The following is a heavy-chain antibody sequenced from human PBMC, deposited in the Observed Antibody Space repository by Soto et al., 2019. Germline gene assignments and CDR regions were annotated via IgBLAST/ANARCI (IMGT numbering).Heavy chain of an antibody. CDR2: IYSGGST. Sequence: HPGGSLRLSCAASGFTVSSNYMSWVRQAPGKGLEWVSVIYSGGSTYYADSVKGRFTISRDNSKNTLYLQMNSLRAEDTAVYYCARMPLITMVRGVIRYYYYGMDVWGQGTTVTVSS. CDR3: ARMPLITMVRGVIRYYYYGMDV. V-gene: IGHV3-53*01. D-gene: IGHD3-10*01. CDR1: GFTVSSNY. J-gene: IGHJ6*02.